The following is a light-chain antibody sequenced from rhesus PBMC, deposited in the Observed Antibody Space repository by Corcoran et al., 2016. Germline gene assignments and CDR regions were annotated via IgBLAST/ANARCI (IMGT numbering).Light chain of an antibody. J-gene: IGKJ2*01. CDR1: QSVSSY. CDR2: GAS. V-gene: IGKV3-53*01. Sequence: QVILTQSPATLSLSPGERATLSCRASQSVSSYLAWYQQKPGQAPRLLIYGASSRATGIPDRFSGRGSGTEFTLTISSLGPEDFAVYYCQKYSSSPYSFGQGTKVEIK. CDR3: QKYSSSPYS.